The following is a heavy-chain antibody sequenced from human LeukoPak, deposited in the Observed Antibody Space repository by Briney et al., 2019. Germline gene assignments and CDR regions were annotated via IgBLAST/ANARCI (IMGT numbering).Heavy chain of an antibody. CDR3: ARDLVCTVNCKDS. Sequence: SVKVSCKASGGTFSSYAISWVRQAPGQGLEWVGRVIPTLGIALYAQRFKGRVTITADKSTSTAYMELSSLTFEDTAVYFCARDLVCTVNCKDSWGQGTLVTVSS. CDR2: VIPTLGIA. CDR1: GGTFSSYA. V-gene: IGHV1-69*04. D-gene: IGHD3/OR15-3a*01. J-gene: IGHJ5*01.